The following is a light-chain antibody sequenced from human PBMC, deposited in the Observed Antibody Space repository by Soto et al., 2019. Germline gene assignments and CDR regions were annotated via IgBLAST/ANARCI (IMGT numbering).Light chain of an antibody. Sequence: QSALTQPASVSVSPGQSITISCTGTINDVVGYNSVSWYQQHPGKAPKLIIYEVTHRPSGVSDRFSGSKSCNTASLTISGLHSEDEADYDCSSYTRRSTWVFGGGTPLTV. CDR3: SSYTRRSTWV. CDR2: EVT. J-gene: IGLJ3*02. CDR1: INDVVGYNS. V-gene: IGLV2-14*01.